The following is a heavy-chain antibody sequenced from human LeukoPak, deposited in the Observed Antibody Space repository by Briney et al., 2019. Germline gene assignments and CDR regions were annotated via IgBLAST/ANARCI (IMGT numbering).Heavy chain of an antibody. D-gene: IGHD3-16*01. J-gene: IGHJ4*02. V-gene: IGHV4-31*03. Sequence: SETLSLTCTVSGGSISSGGYYWSWIRQHPGKGLEWIGYIYYSGSTYYDPSLKSRVTISVDTSKSQFSLKLSSVTAADTAVYYCARVLGDYYFDYWGQGTLVTVSS. CDR2: IYYSGST. CDR3: ARVLGDYYFDY. CDR1: GGSISSGGYY.